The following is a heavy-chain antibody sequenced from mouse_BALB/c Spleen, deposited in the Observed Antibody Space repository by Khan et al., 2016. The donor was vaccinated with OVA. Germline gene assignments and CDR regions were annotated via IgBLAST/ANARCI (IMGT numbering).Heavy chain of an antibody. Sequence: QVQLKESGPGLVQPSQSLSITCTVSGFSLTSYGVHWVRQSPGKGLEWLGVIWSGGSTDYNAAFISRLSISKDNSKSQVFFKMNSLQANDTAIYYCARRGYYYGRGAWCPYWGQGTLVTVSA. J-gene: IGHJ3*01. D-gene: IGHD1-1*01. CDR2: IWSGGST. V-gene: IGHV2-2*02. CDR1: GFSLTSYG. CDR3: ARRGYYYGRGAWCPY.